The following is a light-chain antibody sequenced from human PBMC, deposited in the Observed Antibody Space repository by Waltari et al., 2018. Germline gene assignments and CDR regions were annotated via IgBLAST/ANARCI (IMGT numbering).Light chain of an antibody. CDR1: NSDVGGYNY. V-gene: IGLV2-23*02. CDR2: DVN. J-gene: IGLJ2*01. Sequence: QSALTQPASVSGSPGQSITIPRTGTNSDVGGYNYVSWYQQHPGKAPKFIIYDVNKRPAGVSNRFSGYKSGNTASLTISGLQAEDEADYYCCSYAGSSTFVLFGGGTKLTVL. CDR3: CSYAGSSTFVL.